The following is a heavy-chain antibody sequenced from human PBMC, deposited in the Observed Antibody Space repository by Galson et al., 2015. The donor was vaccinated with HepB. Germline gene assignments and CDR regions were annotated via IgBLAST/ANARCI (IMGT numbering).Heavy chain of an antibody. CDR3: ARVTVSGRQQLVKDSVDAFDI. J-gene: IGHJ3*02. Sequence: ETLSLTCTVSGGSISSYYWSWIRQPPGKGLEWIGYIYYSGSTNYNPSLKSRVTISVDTSKNQFSLKLSSVTAADTAVYYCARVTVSGRQQLVKDSVDAFDIWGQGTMVTVSS. CDR2: IYYSGST. V-gene: IGHV4-59*01. D-gene: IGHD6-13*01. CDR1: GGSISSYY.